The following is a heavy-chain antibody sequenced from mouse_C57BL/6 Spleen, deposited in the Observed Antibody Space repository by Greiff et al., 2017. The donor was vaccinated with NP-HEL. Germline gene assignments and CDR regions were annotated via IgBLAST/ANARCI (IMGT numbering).Heavy chain of an antibody. CDR1: GYTFTDYN. CDR2: INPNNGGT. J-gene: IGHJ4*01. V-gene: IGHV1-22*01. CDR3: ARGETVVAYYAMDY. Sequence: EVQLQQSGPELVKPGASVKMSCKASGYTFTDYNMHWVKQSHGKSLEWIGYINPNNGGTSYNQKFKGKATLTVNKSSSTAYMELRSLTSEDSAVYYCARGETVVAYYAMDYWGQGTSVTVSS. D-gene: IGHD1-1*01.